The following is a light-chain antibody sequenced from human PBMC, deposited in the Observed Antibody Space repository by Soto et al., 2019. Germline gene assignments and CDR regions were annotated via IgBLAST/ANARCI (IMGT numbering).Light chain of an antibody. V-gene: IGKV1-5*03. J-gene: IGKJ1*01. CDR2: KSF. CDR1: QRVSGW. CDR3: QQYQSFPCT. Sequence: DIQMTQSPSTLSASLGDRVTITCRASQRVSGWLAWFQQKPGRAPKRLIYKSFTLETSVPSRFSAAGYETEFALTVTCLQPDDFATDFCQQYQSFPCTFGNGT.